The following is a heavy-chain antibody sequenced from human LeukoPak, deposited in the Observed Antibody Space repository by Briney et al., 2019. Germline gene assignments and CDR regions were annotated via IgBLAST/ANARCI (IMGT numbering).Heavy chain of an antibody. V-gene: IGHV4-39*01. J-gene: IGHJ5*02. Sequence: SETLSLTCTVSGGSIGGSSYYCGWIRQPPGKGLEWIGSLYYGGSSYYNPSLKSRVTISVDSSKNQFSLKLSSVTAADTAVYYCAKSDSSGSYRNWFDAWGQGTLVTVSS. D-gene: IGHD3-22*01. CDR1: GGSIGGSSYY. CDR3: AKSDSSGSYRNWFDA. CDR2: LYYGGSS.